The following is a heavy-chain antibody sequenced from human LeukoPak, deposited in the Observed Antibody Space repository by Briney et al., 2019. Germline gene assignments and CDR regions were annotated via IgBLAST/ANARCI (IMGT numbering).Heavy chain of an antibody. CDR3: ARLVVPAAISY. CDR1: GYKFTNYW. CDR2: INPDDSET. V-gene: IGHV5-51*01. Sequence: GESLKISCQASGYKFTNYWIGWVRQMSGKGLEWMGIINPDDSETTYSPSFQGQVTISVDKSVSTAYLQWTSLKALDTAMYYCARLVVPAAISYWGQGTLVNVFS. J-gene: IGHJ4*02. D-gene: IGHD2-2*01.